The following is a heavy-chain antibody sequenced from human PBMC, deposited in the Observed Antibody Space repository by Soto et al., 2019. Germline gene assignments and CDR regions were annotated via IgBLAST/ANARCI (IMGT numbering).Heavy chain of an antibody. J-gene: IGHJ4*02. CDR1: GYTFATST. D-gene: IGHD4-17*01. CDR2: IKAYSGNT. V-gene: IGHV1-18*01. Sequence: QLQLVQSGPEAKKPGASVKVSCKASGYTFATSTISWLRQAPGQGPEWMGSIKAYSGNTNYAQKLQGRFTMTTDTSTSTAYMELRSLTTHDTAIYYCAIADYGDDDYWGQGTLVTVSS. CDR3: AIADYGDDDY.